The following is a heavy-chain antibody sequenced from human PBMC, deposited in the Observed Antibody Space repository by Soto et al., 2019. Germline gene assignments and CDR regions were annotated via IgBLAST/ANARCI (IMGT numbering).Heavy chain of an antibody. J-gene: IGHJ5*02. CDR3: ARLWGGGWFDP. CDR1: GGSISSGGYS. D-gene: IGHD3-16*01. CDR2: IYHSGST. V-gene: IGHV4-30-2*01. Sequence: QLQLQESGSGLVKPSQTLSLTCAVSGGSISSGGYSWSWIRQPPGKGLEWIGNIYHSGSTYYNPSLKSRVTISLDRSKKQFSLKLNSVTAADTAVYCCARLWGGGWFDPWGQGTQVTVSS.